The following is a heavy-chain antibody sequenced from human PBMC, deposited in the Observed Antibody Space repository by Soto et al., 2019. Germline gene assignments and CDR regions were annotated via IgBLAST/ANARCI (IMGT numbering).Heavy chain of an antibody. D-gene: IGHD6-13*01. V-gene: IGHV4-31*03. J-gene: IGHJ4*02. Sequence: SETLSLTCTVSGGSISSGTYFWTWIRQHPGKGLEWIGYIYYSGSTYYNPSLKSRFSISADTSKNHFSLKLSSVTAADTAVYYCVRGSRSYRFDSWGQGTLVTVYS. CDR3: VRGSRSYRFDS. CDR1: GGSISSGTYF. CDR2: IYYSGST.